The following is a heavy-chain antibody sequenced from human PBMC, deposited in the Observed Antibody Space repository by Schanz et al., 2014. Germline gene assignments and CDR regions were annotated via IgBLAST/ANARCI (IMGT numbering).Heavy chain of an antibody. V-gene: IGHV3-48*01. CDR2: VSRSTPDI. CDR1: TFTFSSDW. Sequence: EMQLLESGGGLAQPGGSLRLSCAASTFTFSSDWMSWVRQAPGKGLEWVSYVSRSTPDIYYADSVKGRFTMSRDNAKNSVFLQMNSLRAEDTAVYYCARIGGSVFDYWAQGTLVTVSS. D-gene: IGHD3-10*01. CDR3: ARIGGSVFDY. J-gene: IGHJ4*02.